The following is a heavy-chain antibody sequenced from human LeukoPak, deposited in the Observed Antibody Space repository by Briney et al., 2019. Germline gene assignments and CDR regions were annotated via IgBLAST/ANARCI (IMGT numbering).Heavy chain of an antibody. CDR3: ARGLGYCSGGSCYSRFDS. CDR2: IRYDGSNE. CDR1: GFTFNNYG. V-gene: IGHV3-30*02. D-gene: IGHD2-15*01. J-gene: IGHJ4*02. Sequence: GGSLRLSCAASGFTFNNYGMHWVRQAPGKGLDWVSFIRYDGSNEYYADSVKGRFAISRDNSKNTLYLQMNSLRAGDTAVYYCARGLGYCSGGSCYSRFDSWGQGTLVTVSS.